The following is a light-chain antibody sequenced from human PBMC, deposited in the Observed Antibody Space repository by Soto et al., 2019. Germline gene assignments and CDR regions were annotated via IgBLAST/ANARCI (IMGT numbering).Light chain of an antibody. CDR2: EVS. J-gene: IGLJ2*01. CDR1: SSDVGGYNY. V-gene: IGLV2-14*01. Sequence: QSVLTQPASVSGSPGQSITISCTGTSSDVGGYNYVSWYQQHPGKAPKLMIYEVSNRPSGVSNRFSGSKSGNTASLTISGLQAEDEADYYCAAWDGSLRGRVFGGGTKLTVL. CDR3: AAWDGSLRGRV.